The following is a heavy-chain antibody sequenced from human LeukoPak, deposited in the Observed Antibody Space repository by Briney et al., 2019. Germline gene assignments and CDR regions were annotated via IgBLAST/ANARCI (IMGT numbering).Heavy chain of an antibody. CDR2: ISSSGSTI. D-gene: IGHD3-10*02. Sequence: QPGGSLRLSCAASRFTFRSYEMNWVRQAPGKGLEWVSYISSSGSTIYYADSVKGRFTISRDNAKNSLYLQMNSLRAEDTAVYYCAELGITMIGGVWGKGTTVTISS. CDR1: RFTFRSYE. J-gene: IGHJ6*04. V-gene: IGHV3-48*03. CDR3: AELGITMIGGV.